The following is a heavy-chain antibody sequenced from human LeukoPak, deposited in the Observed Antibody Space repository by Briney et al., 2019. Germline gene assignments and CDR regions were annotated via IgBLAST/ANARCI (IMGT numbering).Heavy chain of an antibody. CDR1: GFTFRDYA. J-gene: IGHJ4*02. CDR2: IRSRTHGGTT. Sequence: PGGSLRLSCAVSGFTFRDYAMSWFRQAPGKGLEWVGFIRSRTHGGTTEYAASVKGRFTISRDDSKSIAYLQMNSLETEDTAIYYCSREKGDRNDYNHQFDYWGQGTLVTVSS. V-gene: IGHV3-49*03. D-gene: IGHD5-24*01. CDR3: SREKGDRNDYNHQFDY.